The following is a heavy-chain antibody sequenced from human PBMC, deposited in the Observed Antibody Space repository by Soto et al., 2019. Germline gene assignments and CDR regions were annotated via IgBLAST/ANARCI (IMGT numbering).Heavy chain of an antibody. CDR1: GFTFSNYW. Sequence: GGSLRLSCAASGFTFSNYWMTWVRQAPGKGLEWVANIKQDGSEKYYVDSVKGRFTISRDNAKNSLYLQMNSLRVEDTAVYYCATVESRNPGSPFAYWGQGTLVTV. J-gene: IGHJ4*02. CDR3: ATVESRNPGSPFAY. D-gene: IGHD3-10*01. V-gene: IGHV3-7*05. CDR2: IKQDGSEK.